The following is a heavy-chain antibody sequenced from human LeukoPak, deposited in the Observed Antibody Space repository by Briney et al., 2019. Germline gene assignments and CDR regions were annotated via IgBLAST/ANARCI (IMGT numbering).Heavy chain of an antibody. V-gene: IGHV4-39*07. J-gene: IGHJ2*01. Sequence: SETLSLTCTVSGGSISSSSYYWGWIRQPPGKGLEWIGSIYYGGSTYYNPSLKSRVTISVDTSKNQFSLKLSSVTAADTAVYYCARRMWIQLYNWYFDLWGRGTLVTVSS. CDR1: GGSISSSSYY. CDR2: IYYGGST. D-gene: IGHD5-18*01. CDR3: ARRMWIQLYNWYFDL.